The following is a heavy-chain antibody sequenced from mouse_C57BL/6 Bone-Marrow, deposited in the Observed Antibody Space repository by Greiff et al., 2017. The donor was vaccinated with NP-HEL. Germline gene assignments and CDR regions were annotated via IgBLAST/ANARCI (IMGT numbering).Heavy chain of an antibody. J-gene: IGHJ3*01. D-gene: IGHD2-3*01. V-gene: IGHV1-26*01. CDR3: ARSSIYDGTQFAY. CDR2: INPNNGGT. Sequence: VQLQQSGPELVKPGASVKISCKASGYTFTDYYMNWVKQSHGKSLEWIGDINPNNGGTSYNQKFKGKATLTVDKSSSTAYMELRSLTSEDSAVYYCARSSIYDGTQFAYWGQGTLVTVSA. CDR1: GYTFTDYY.